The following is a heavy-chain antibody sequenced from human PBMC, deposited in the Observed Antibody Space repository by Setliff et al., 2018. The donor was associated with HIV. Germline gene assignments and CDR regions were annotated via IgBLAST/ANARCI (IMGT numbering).Heavy chain of an antibody. V-gene: IGHV4-61*09. D-gene: IGHD2-15*01. CDR1: GDSITTGVDY. J-gene: IGHJ1*01. CDR3: ARDDRCSGDTCYYY. Sequence: TLSLTCTVSGDSITTGVDYWSWSRQPAGQGLEWIGHIYASDNSGSTSYNPSLNSRVTISLDTSQNQFSLRLTSVAATDTAVYYFARDDRCSGDTCYYYWGQGALVTVSS. CDR2: IYASDNSGST.